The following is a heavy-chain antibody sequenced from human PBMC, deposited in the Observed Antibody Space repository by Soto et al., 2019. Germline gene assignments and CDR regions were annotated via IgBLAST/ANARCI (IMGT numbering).Heavy chain of an antibody. Sequence: QPEGSLRLSCAASGFTFSSYGMHWVRQAPGKGLEWVAVIWYAGSNKYYADSVKGRFTISRDNSKTTLYLQMNSLRAEDTAVYYCARYLHSWSQTYYYYGMDVCGQGTTVTVSS. D-gene: IGHD1-26*01. V-gene: IGHV3-33*01. CDR3: ARYLHSWSQTYYYYGMDV. CDR1: GFTFSSYG. CDR2: IWYAGSNK. J-gene: IGHJ6*02.